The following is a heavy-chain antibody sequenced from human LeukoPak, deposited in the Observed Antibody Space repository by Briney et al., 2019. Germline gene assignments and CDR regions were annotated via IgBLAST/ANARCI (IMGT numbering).Heavy chain of an antibody. Sequence: SETLSLTCTVSGGSISGYYWSWIRQPAGKGLEWIGRIYTSGSTHYNPSLKSRVTMSVDTSKNQFSLKLSSVTAADTAVYYCARFITGTTTAFDIWGQGTMVTVSS. V-gene: IGHV4-4*07. CDR1: GGSISGYY. D-gene: IGHD1-7*01. CDR3: ARFITGTTTAFDI. CDR2: IYTSGST. J-gene: IGHJ3*02.